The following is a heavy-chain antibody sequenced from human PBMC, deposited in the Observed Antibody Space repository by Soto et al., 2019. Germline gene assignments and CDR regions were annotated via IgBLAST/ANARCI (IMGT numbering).Heavy chain of an antibody. Sequence: QVHLVQSGAEVKKPGASVKVSCKASGYNFIDYDINWVRQSTGQGLGWMGWMTPNSGNTGYAQKFQGRVTLTRDTSIGAAYMELSSLKSEDTAVYYCARNPYGSGLFDPWGQGTLVTVSS. J-gene: IGHJ5*02. CDR3: ARNPYGSGLFDP. CDR2: MTPNSGNT. V-gene: IGHV1-8*01. D-gene: IGHD6-19*01. CDR1: GYNFIDYD.